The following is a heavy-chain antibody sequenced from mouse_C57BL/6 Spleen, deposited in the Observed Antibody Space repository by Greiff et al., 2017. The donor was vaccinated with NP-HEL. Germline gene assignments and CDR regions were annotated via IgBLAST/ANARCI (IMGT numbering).Heavy chain of an antibody. V-gene: IGHV1-81*01. J-gene: IGHJ2*01. CDR1: GYTFTSYG. CDR2: IYPRSGNT. CDR3: ARSPLEESHFDY. Sequence: VQLQQSGAELARPGASVKLSCKASGYTFTSYGISWVKQRTGQGLEWIGEIYPRSGNTYYNEKFKGKATLTADKSSSTAYMELRSLTSEDSAVYFCARSPLEESHFDYWGHGTTLTVSS.